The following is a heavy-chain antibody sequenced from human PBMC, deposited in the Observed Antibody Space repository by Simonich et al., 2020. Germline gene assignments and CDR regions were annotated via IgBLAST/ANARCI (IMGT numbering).Heavy chain of an antibody. Sequence: EVQLVESGGGLVQPGGSLRLSCAASGLTFSSYWVHLVRQSQGKGLVWVSRIKSDGSSTSYADSGKGRFTISRDNAKNTLYLQMNSLRAEDTAVYYCARNRLDYWGQGTLVTVSS. CDR3: ARNRLDY. CDR2: IKSDGSST. J-gene: IGHJ4*02. CDR1: GLTFSSYW. V-gene: IGHV3-74*01.